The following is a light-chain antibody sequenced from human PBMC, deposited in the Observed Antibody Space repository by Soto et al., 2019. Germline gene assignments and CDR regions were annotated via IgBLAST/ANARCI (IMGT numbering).Light chain of an antibody. J-gene: IGKJ2*01. CDR2: GAS. CDR3: HQFGSSPPAFT. Sequence: ESMLTQSPGTLSLSPGERATLSCRASQSVSTRYLAWYQQKPGQAHRLLIYGASIRATGIPDRFSGSGSGTDFTLTISRLEPEDFAVYYCHQFGSSPPAFTVGQGTKLEI. CDR1: QSVSTRY. V-gene: IGKV3-20*01.